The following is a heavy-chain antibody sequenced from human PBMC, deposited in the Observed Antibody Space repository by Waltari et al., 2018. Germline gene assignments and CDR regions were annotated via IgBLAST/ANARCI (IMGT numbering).Heavy chain of an antibody. CDR1: GGSISSSSYS. Sequence: QLQLQESGPGLVKPSETLSLTCTVSGGSISSSSYSWGWIRQPPGKGLEWIGSIYYSGSTYYNPSLKSRVTISVDTSKNQFSLKLSSVTAADTAVYYCARHEPRRPDTSPWDAFDIWGQGTMVTVSS. J-gene: IGHJ3*02. V-gene: IGHV4-39*01. D-gene: IGHD3-9*01. CDR3: ARHEPRRPDTSPWDAFDI. CDR2: IYYSGST.